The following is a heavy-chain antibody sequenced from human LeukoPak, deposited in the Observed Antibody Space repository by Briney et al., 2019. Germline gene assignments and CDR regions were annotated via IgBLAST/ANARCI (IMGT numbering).Heavy chain of an antibody. V-gene: IGHV1-2*02. D-gene: IGHD6-13*01. J-gene: IGHJ6*02. Sequence: ASVRVSCKPSGYTFTGYYIHWVRRAPGQGLEWLGWINPNTGDINYAQKFQGRVTTTRDTSISTAYMELSSLRSDDTAVYYCARDVSSVATAAPGHWGVDVWGQGTTVTVSS. CDR1: GYTFTGYY. CDR2: INPNTGDI. CDR3: ARDVSSVATAAPGHWGVDV.